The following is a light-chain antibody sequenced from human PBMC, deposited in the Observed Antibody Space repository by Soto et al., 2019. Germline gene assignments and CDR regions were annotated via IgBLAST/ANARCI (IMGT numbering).Light chain of an antibody. V-gene: IGKV3-11*01. Sequence: EIVLTKSPATLSLSPGERATLSCRTRQTIRGLLNWYQQRPGQAHRLLIYDTSNRATDIPARFSGSCSGTDFILTISSLDPEDFGVYFCQQRHNWPITFGQGTRLDIK. J-gene: IGKJ5*01. CDR3: QQRHNWPIT. CDR1: QTIRGL. CDR2: DTS.